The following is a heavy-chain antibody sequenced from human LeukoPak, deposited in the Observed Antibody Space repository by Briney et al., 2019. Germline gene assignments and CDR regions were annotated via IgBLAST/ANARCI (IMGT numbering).Heavy chain of an antibody. Sequence: GGSLRLSCAASGFTFRDNWMHWVRQAPGKGLEWVAFIRYDGSNKYYADSVKGRFTISRDNSKNTLYLQMNSLRAEDTAVYYCAKDGWIQLWALDYWGQGTLVTVSS. CDR3: AKDGWIQLWALDY. V-gene: IGHV3-30*02. J-gene: IGHJ4*02. CDR1: GFTFRDNW. D-gene: IGHD5-18*01. CDR2: IRYDGSNK.